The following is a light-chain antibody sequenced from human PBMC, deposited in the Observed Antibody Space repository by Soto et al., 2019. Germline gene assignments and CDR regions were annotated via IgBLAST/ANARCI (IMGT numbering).Light chain of an antibody. CDR3: HQYGSSPWT. CDR1: QSVSSSY. V-gene: IGKV3-20*01. J-gene: IGKJ1*01. CDR2: GAS. Sequence: EIVLTHSPGTLSLSPCERATLSFSASQSVSSSYLAWYQQKPGQAPRLLIYGASSRATGIPDRFSGSGSGTDFTLTISRLESEDFAVYSCHQYGSSPWTFGQGTKVDNK.